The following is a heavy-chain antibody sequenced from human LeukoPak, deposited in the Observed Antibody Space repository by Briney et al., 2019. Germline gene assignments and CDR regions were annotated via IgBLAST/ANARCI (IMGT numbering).Heavy chain of an antibody. Sequence: SETLSLTCTVSGGSISSYYWSWIRQPPGKGLEWIGYIYYSGSTNYNPSLKSRVTISVDTSKNQFSLKLSSVTAADTAVYYCARTKTVTTLIRRYYFDYWGQGILVTVSS. J-gene: IGHJ4*02. CDR3: ARTKTVTTLIRRYYFDY. CDR1: GGSISSYY. D-gene: IGHD4-17*01. V-gene: IGHV4-59*01. CDR2: IYYSGST.